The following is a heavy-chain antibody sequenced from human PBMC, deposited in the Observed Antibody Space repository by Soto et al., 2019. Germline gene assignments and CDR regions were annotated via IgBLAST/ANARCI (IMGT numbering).Heavy chain of an antibody. CDR2: IYFNGNT. D-gene: IGHD3-16*02. V-gene: IGHV4-31*03. CDR3: ARVRVAHYDYAWGRYHPDAFDF. J-gene: IGHJ3*01. CDR1: GGSISSGGYY. Sequence: QVHLQESGPGLVMPSQTLSLTCTVSGGSISSGGYYWSWIRQHPGKGLEWIGYIYFNGNTHYSPSLASRVAISVDTSKNQSSLKLNSVAAADSAVYYCARVRVAHYDYAWGRYHPDAFDFWGQGTKVAVSS.